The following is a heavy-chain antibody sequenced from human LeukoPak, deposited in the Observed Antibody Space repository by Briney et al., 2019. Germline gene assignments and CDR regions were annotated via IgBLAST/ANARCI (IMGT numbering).Heavy chain of an antibody. Sequence: KPGGSLRLSCAASGFTFSNAWMSWVRQAPGKGLEWVSYISSSGSTIYYADSVKGRFTISRDNAKNSLYLQMNSLRAEDTAVYYCARDRDGYTLDAAFDIWGQGTMVTVSS. D-gene: IGHD5-24*01. CDR1: GFTFSNAW. J-gene: IGHJ3*02. V-gene: IGHV3-11*01. CDR3: ARDRDGYTLDAAFDI. CDR2: ISSSGSTI.